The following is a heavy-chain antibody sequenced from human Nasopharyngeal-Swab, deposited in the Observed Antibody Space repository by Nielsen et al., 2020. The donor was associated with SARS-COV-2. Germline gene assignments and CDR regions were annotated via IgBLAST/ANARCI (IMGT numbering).Heavy chain of an antibody. CDR2: ISSSSSDI. CDR3: ARGYCSSGSCYAKHYGMDV. V-gene: IGHV3-21*01. Sequence: GESLKISCVDSGFRDYSMNWVRQAPGTGLEWVSSISSSSSDIYYADPVKGRFTISRDNAKNSLYLQMNNLRAEDTAVYDCARGYCSSGSCYAKHYGMDVWGQGTTVTVSS. D-gene: IGHD2-15*01. CDR1: GFRDYS. J-gene: IGHJ6*02.